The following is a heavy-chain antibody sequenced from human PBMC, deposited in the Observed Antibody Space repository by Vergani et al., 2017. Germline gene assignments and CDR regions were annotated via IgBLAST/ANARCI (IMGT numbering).Heavy chain of an antibody. CDR2: IIPTLGIA. CDR3: ARVCVGSTEYFPH. CDR1: GGTFSSYT. V-gene: IGHV1-69*02. Sequence: QVQLVQSGAEVKKPGSSVKVSCKASGGTFSSYTISWVRQAPGQGLEWMGRIIPTLGIANYAQKLQGRVTITADKSTSTSYMELSTLRSEDTAVYYCARVCVGSTEYFPHWGQGTLVTVSS. J-gene: IGHJ1*01. D-gene: IGHD1-26*01.